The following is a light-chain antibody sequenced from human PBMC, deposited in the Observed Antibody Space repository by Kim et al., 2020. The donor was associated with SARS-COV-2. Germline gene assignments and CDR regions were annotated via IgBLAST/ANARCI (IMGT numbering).Light chain of an antibody. J-gene: IGKJ5*01. CDR2: DAS. V-gene: IGKV3-11*01. CDR3: HHRSDWPRGA. CDR1: QSGGSY. Sequence: PGDKATPSCRARQSGGSYFAWYQQKPGKPPRLLIDDASVRATGVPARFRGSGYGTDFTLTIDSLEPEDFVVYYWHHRSDWPRGAFGQGTRLEIK.